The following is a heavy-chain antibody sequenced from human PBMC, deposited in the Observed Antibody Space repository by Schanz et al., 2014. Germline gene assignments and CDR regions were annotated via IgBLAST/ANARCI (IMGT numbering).Heavy chain of an antibody. V-gene: IGHV3-33*03. Sequence: QVQLVESGGGVVQPGRSLRLSCAASGFSFRTYAMHWVRQAPGKGLEWVAVIWYDGSNEYYADSVKGRFTISRDNAKNSLYLQMNSLRAEDTAVYYCVPMSIAAHWGQGTLVTVSS. D-gene: IGHD6-6*01. J-gene: IGHJ4*02. CDR1: GFSFRTYA. CDR3: VPMSIAAH. CDR2: IWYDGSNE.